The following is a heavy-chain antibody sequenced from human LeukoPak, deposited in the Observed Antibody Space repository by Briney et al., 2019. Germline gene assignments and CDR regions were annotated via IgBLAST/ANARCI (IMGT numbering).Heavy chain of an antibody. V-gene: IGHV3-15*01. Sequence: KTGGSLRLSCAASGFTFSKAWMTCVRQVPGKGLEWVARIKSKIDGGTTDYAAPMKGRITISRDDSKNTFFLQMNSLKTEDTAMYYCTTEGYCSGGSCYSFDNWGQGTLVTVSS. CDR3: TTEGYCSGGSCYSFDN. J-gene: IGHJ4*02. D-gene: IGHD2-15*01. CDR2: IKSKIDGGTT. CDR1: GFTFSKAW.